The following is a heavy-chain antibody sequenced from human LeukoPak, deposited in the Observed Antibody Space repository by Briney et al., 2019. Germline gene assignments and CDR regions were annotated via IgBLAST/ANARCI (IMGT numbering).Heavy chain of an antibody. V-gene: IGHV4-59*01. CDR2: IYYSGST. CDR1: GGSISSYY. CDR3: ARDRANYYDSSGYYDY. J-gene: IGHJ4*02. Sequence: SETLSLTCTVSGGSISSYYWSWIRQPPGKGLEWIGYIYYSGSTNYNPSLKSRVTMSVDTSKNQFSLKLSSVTAADTAVYYCARDRANYYDSSGYYDYWGQGTLVTVSS. D-gene: IGHD3-22*01.